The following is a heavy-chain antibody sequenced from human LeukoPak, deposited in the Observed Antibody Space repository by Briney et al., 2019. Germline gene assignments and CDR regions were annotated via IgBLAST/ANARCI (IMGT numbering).Heavy chain of an antibody. Sequence: PSETLSLTCTVSGDSINSYYWSWIRQPPGKGLEWVGFISYSGNTQYNPSLESRVTISVDTSNNQFSLELSSVTAADTAVYYCARECRSSGWFESWGPGTLVTVSS. CDR1: GDSINSYY. V-gene: IGHV4-59*01. D-gene: IGHD6-19*01. CDR2: ISYSGNT. CDR3: ARECRSSGWFES. J-gene: IGHJ5*01.